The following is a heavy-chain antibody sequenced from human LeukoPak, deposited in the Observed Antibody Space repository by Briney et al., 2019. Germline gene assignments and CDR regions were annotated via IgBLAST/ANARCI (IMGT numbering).Heavy chain of an antibody. CDR1: GYTLTELS. Sequence: GASVKVSCKVSGYTLTELSMHWVRQAPGRGLEWMGGFDPEDGETIYEQKFQGRVTMTEDTSTDTAYMELSSLRSEDTAVYYCATSTVTTGRGYYYYYMDVWGKGTTVTVSS. V-gene: IGHV1-24*01. CDR2: FDPEDGET. D-gene: IGHD4-17*01. J-gene: IGHJ6*03. CDR3: ATSTVTTGRGYYYYYMDV.